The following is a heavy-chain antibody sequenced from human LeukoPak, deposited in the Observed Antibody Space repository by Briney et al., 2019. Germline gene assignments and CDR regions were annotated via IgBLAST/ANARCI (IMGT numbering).Heavy chain of an antibody. CDR1: GFTFSSYG. CDR2: IRYDGSNK. D-gene: IGHD6-19*01. J-gene: IGHJ4*01. CDR3: AKDRGYSSGWYAGGVDY. V-gene: IGHV3-30*02. Sequence: GGSLRLSCAASGFTFSSYGMHWVRQAPGKGLEWVAFIRYDGSNKYYADSVKGRFTISRDNSKNTLYLQMNSLRAEDAAVYYCAKDRGYSSGWYAGGVDYWGHGTPVTVSS.